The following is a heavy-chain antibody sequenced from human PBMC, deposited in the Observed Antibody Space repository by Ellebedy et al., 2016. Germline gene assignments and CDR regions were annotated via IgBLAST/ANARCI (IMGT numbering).Heavy chain of an antibody. V-gene: IGHV4-39*01. CDR2: IYYGGST. CDR1: GGSLSYSTYY. D-gene: IGHD1-26*01. CDR3: VRRLGARPPSD. J-gene: IGHJ4*02. Sequence: SETLSLXXTVSGGSLSYSTYYWGWIRQFPEKGLEWLGSIYYGGSTYYNPSLKSRVTISMDTSKNQFSLKLNSVTAADTAVYHCVRRLGARPPSDWGQGTLVTVSS.